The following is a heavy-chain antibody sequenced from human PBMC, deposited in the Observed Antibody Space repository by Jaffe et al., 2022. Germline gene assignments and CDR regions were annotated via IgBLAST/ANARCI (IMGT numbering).Heavy chain of an antibody. D-gene: IGHD1-20*01. Sequence: EVQLVESGGGLVQPGGSLRLSCAASGFTFSSYSMNWVRQAPGKGLEWVSYISSSSSTIYYADSVKGRFTISRDNAKNSLYLQMNSLRAEDTAVYYCARDHHGYNWNRRNYYYYMDVWGKGTTVTVSS. CDR3: ARDHHGYNWNRRNYYYYMDV. J-gene: IGHJ6*03. V-gene: IGHV3-48*01. CDR1: GFTFSSYS. CDR2: ISSSSSTI.